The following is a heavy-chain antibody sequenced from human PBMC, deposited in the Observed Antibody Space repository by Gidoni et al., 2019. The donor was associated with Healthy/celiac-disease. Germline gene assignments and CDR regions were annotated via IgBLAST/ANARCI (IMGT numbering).Heavy chain of an antibody. Sequence: QVQLQESVPGLVKPSATLPLTCTVSGCSLSSDYWSWFRQPPGKGLEWIGYIYYSRSTNYNPSLKGRVTISVDTSKNQFTLKLSSVTAADTAVYYCARGPPRDWGGGYYFDYWGQGTLVTVSS. D-gene: IGHD7-27*01. V-gene: IGHV4-59*01. CDR2: IYYSRST. CDR3: ARGPPRDWGGGYYFDY. CDR1: GCSLSSDY. J-gene: IGHJ4*02.